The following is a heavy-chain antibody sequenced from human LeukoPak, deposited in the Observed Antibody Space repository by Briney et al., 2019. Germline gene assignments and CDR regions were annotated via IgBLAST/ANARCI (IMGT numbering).Heavy chain of an antibody. CDR3: ARVSGDYYYYYYMDV. Sequence: PSETLSLTCTVSGGSISSSGYYWGWIRQPPGKGLEWIASIYYSGSTYYNSSLKSRVTISVDTSKNQFSLKLSSVTAADTAVYYCARVSGDYYYYYYMDVWGKGTTVTVSS. V-gene: IGHV4-39*07. CDR2: IYYSGST. CDR1: GGSISSSGYY. D-gene: IGHD4-17*01. J-gene: IGHJ6*03.